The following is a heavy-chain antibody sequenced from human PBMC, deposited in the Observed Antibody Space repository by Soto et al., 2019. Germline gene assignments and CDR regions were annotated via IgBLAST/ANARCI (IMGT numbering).Heavy chain of an antibody. V-gene: IGHV3-30-3*01. D-gene: IGHD3-3*01. Sequence: GGSLRLSCAASGFTFSTYPMHWVRQAPGKGLEWVAVLSFDGSNQYYADSVKGRFTISRDNSKNTLYLQMNSLRAEDTAVYYCARVSSKYYDFWSGYHYYYGMDVWGQGTTVTVSS. CDR3: ARVSSKYYDFWSGYHYYYGMDV. CDR2: LSFDGSNQ. J-gene: IGHJ6*02. CDR1: GFTFSTYP.